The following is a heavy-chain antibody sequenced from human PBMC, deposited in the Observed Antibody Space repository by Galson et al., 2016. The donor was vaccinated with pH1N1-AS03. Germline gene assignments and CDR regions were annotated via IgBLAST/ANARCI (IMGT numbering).Heavy chain of an antibody. J-gene: IGHJ4*02. CDR1: GGSISSGGYY. CDR3: ARHDSGAYYLDS. V-gene: IGHV4-31*01. CDR2: IFHSGST. D-gene: IGHD3-22*01. Sequence: LSLTCTVSGGSISSGGYYWNWIRQHPGKGLEWIGYIFHSGSTYYNPSLESLVSISLDTSKNQFSLKLKSVTAADTGVYYCARHDSGAYYLDSWGPGTLVTVSS.